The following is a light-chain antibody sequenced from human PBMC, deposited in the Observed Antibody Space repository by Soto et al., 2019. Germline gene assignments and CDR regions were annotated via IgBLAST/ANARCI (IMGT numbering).Light chain of an antibody. CDR1: QSISRS. CDR3: QQIYSIPLT. J-gene: IGKJ4*01. V-gene: IGKV1-39*01. Sequence: DIQMPQSPSSLSAFVGDRVTITCRASQSISRSLNWYQQKPGKAPNLLIYAASSLQSGVPSRFSGSGSGTDFTLTISCLQPEDFATYYCQQIYSIPLTFGGGTKVDIK. CDR2: AAS.